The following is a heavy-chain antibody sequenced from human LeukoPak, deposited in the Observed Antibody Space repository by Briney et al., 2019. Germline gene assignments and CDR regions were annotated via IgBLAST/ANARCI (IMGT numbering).Heavy chain of an antibody. Sequence: GGSLRLSCAASGFTFSSSSISWVRQAPGKGLEWVSAITDAVGSTHYADSVKGRFTISSDNSKNTVYLQMDSLRPEDMAVYYCAKEIFSGLLYIDYWGQGTLVTVSS. J-gene: IGHJ4*02. CDR3: AKEIFSGLLYIDY. D-gene: IGHD5-12*01. CDR2: ITDAVGST. V-gene: IGHV3-23*01. CDR1: GFTFSSSS.